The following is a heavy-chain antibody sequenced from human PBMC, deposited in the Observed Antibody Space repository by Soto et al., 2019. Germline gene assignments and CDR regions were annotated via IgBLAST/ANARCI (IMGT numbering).Heavy chain of an antibody. CDR3: ATGYDSSGYPLDY. CDR2: ISSSSSYI. Sequence: GGSLRLSCAASGFTFSSYSMNWARQAPGKGLEWVSSISSSSSYIYYADSLKGRFTISRDNAKDSLYLQMNSLRAEDTAVYYCATGYDSSGYPLDYWGQGTLVIVSS. V-gene: IGHV3-21*01. D-gene: IGHD3-22*01. CDR1: GFTFSSYS. J-gene: IGHJ4*02.